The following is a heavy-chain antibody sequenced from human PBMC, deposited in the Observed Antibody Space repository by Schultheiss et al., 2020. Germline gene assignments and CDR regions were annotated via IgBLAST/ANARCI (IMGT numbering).Heavy chain of an antibody. Sequence: SETLSLTCTVSGGSISSYYWSWIRQHPGKGLEWIGYIYYSGNTFYNPSLGSRVTISVDTSKNQFSLKLSSVTAADTAVYYCVRDHYGSGSSQYYDYYYGMDVWGQGTTVTVSS. CDR1: GGSISSYY. CDR3: VRDHYGSGSSQYYDYYYGMDV. V-gene: IGHV4-59*06. CDR2: IYYSGNT. D-gene: IGHD3-10*01. J-gene: IGHJ6*02.